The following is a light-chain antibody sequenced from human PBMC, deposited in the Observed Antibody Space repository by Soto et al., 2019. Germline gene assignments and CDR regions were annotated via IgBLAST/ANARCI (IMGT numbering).Light chain of an antibody. CDR1: QSVSSSY. Sequence: IVLTQSPGTLSLSPGERATLSCRASQSVSSSYLAWYQQKPGQSPRLVIYGGSTRAIGIPARFSGSGSGTDFTLTISRLEPEDFATYYCQQANSFPLTFGGGTKVEIK. CDR2: GGS. V-gene: IGKV3-20*01. CDR3: QQANSFPLT. J-gene: IGKJ4*01.